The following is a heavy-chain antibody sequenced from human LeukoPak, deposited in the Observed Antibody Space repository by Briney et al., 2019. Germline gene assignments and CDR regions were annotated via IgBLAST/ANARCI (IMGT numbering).Heavy chain of an antibody. Sequence: ASVKVSCKASGGTFSSYAISWVRQAPGQGLEWMGGIIPIFGTANYAQKFQGRVTITEDESTSTAYMELRSLRSGDTAVYYCARGAVEMAVYGMDVWGQGTTVTVSS. CDR1: GGTFSSYA. D-gene: IGHD5-24*01. CDR3: ARGAVEMAVYGMDV. V-gene: IGHV1-69*13. CDR2: IIPIFGTA. J-gene: IGHJ6*02.